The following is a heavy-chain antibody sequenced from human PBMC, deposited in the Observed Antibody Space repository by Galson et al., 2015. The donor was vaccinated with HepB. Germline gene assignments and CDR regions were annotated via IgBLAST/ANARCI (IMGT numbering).Heavy chain of an antibody. J-gene: IGHJ3*02. D-gene: IGHD2-15*01. Sequence: SLRLSCAASGFTFSSYAMSWVRQAPGKGLEWVSAISGSGGSTYYADSVKGRFTISRDNSKNTLYLQMNSLRAEDTAVYYCAKDPRAPRYCSGGSCYSYAFDIWGQGTMVTVSS. V-gene: IGHV3-23*01. CDR3: AKDPRAPRYCSGGSCYSYAFDI. CDR1: GFTFSSYA. CDR2: ISGSGGST.